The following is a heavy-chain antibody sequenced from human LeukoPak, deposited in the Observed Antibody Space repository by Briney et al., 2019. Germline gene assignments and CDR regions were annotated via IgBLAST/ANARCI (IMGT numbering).Heavy chain of an antibody. CDR3: AKDLSGYSSGWYYYFDY. CDR2: IRYDGSNN. CDR1: GFTFSSYG. Sequence: GGSLRLSCAASGFTFSSYGMHWVRQAPGKGLEWVAFIRYDGSNNYYADSVKGRFTISRDNSKNTLYLQMNGLRAEDTAVYYCAKDLSGYSSGWYYYFDYWGQGTLVTVSS. D-gene: IGHD6-19*01. J-gene: IGHJ4*02. V-gene: IGHV3-30*02.